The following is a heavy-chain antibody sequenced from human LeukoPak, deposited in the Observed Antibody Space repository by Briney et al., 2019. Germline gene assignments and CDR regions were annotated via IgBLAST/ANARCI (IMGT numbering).Heavy chain of an antibody. CDR1: GFPFSTYW. CDR3: AKVAKYYYGPETYYFFEQ. J-gene: IGHJ4*02. V-gene: IGHV3-7*01. CDR2: INQDGTEK. D-gene: IGHD3-10*01. Sequence: GGSQRLSCAASGFPFSTYWMSWVRQAPGKGLEWVANINQDGTEKYYVDSVKGRFTISRDYAKNSLYLQMNSLRVEDTAVYYCAKVAKYYYGPETYYFFEQWGQGTPVTASS.